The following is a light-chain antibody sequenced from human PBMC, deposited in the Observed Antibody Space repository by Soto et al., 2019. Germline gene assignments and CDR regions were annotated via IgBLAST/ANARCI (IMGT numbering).Light chain of an antibody. J-gene: IGLJ2*01. CDR2: DVS. Sequence: QSALTQPASVSGSPGQSITISCTGTSSDVGGYNYVSWYQHHPGKAPKLMIYDVSNRPSGVFNRFSGSKSDNTASLTISGLQAEDEADYYCSSYTSTSTVVFGGGTKLTVL. V-gene: IGLV2-14*03. CDR1: SSDVGGYNY. CDR3: SSYTSTSTVV.